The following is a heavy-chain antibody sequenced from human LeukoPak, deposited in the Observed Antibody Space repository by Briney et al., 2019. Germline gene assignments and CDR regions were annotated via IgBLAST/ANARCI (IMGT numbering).Heavy chain of an antibody. CDR1: GGTFSRYA. J-gene: IGHJ5*02. D-gene: IGHD6-6*01. Sequence: ASVKVSCKASGGTFSRYAISWVRQAPGQGLEWMGGIIPIFGTANYAQKFQGRVTITTDESTSTAYMELSSLRSEDTAVYYCARDLGMYSSSSRGWFDPWGQGTLVTVSS. V-gene: IGHV1-69*05. CDR2: IIPIFGTA. CDR3: ARDLGMYSSSSRGWFDP.